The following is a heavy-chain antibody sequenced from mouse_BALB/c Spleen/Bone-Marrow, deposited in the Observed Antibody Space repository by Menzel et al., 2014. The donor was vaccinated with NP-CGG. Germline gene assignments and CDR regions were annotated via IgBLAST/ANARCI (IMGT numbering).Heavy chain of an antibody. CDR2: ISNGGGST. D-gene: IGHD1-1*01. V-gene: IGHV5-12-2*01. J-gene: IGHJ4*01. CDR1: GFTFSSYT. Sequence: LGSGWGLEKPGGSLKFSSAASGFTFSSYTMSWVRQTPEKRLEWVAYISNGGGSTYYPDTVKGRFTISRDNAKNTLYLQMSSLKSEDTAMYYCARHGYYGSRVFYYWRQGPPITTSS. CDR3: ARHGYYGSRVFYY.